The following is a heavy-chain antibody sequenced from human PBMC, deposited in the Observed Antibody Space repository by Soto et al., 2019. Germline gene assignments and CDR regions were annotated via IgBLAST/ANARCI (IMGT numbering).Heavy chain of an antibody. D-gene: IGHD2-15*01. CDR3: ARSQGGSSSLDIYYYYYYGMDV. J-gene: IGHJ6*02. V-gene: IGHV4-59*01. CDR1: GGSISSYY. CDR2: IYYSGST. Sequence: SETLSLTCTVSGGSISSYYWSWIRQPPGKGLEWIGYIYYSGSTNYNPSLKSRVTISVDTSKNQFSLKLSSLRSEDTAVYYCARSQGGSSSLDIYYYYYYGMDVWGQGTTVTVSS.